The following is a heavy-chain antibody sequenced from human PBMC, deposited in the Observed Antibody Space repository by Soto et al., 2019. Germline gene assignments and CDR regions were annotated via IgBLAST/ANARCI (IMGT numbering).Heavy chain of an antibody. CDR2: IRKKVNSYTT. V-gene: IGHV3-72*01. J-gene: IGHJ4*02. CDR1: GFTFSDHY. D-gene: IGHD2-21*02. Sequence: EVQLVESGGGLVQPGGSLRLSCAASGFTFSDHYMDWVRQAPGKGLEWVGRIRKKVNSYTTEYAAAVKGRFTISRDDSKNSLYLQMNSLKTEDTAFYYCARVATAYNYDYWGQGTLVTVSS. CDR3: ARVATAYNYDY.